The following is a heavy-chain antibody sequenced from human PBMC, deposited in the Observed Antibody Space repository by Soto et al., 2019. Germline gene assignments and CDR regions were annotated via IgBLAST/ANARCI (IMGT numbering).Heavy chain of an antibody. V-gene: IGHV1-3*01. CDR2: INAGNGNT. J-gene: IGHJ4*02. CDR3: LREREGDGYAEL. CDR1: GYTFTSYA. Sequence: ASVKVSCKASGYTFTSYAMHWVRQAPGQRLEWMGWINAGNGNTKYSQKFQGRVTITRDTSASTAYMELNSLRVEDTAIYYCLREREGDGYAELWGQGTLVTVSS. D-gene: IGHD5-12*01.